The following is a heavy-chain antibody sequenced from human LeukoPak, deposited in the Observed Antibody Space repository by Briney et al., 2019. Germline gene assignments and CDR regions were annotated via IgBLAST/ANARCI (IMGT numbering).Heavy chain of an antibody. V-gene: IGHV3-23*01. CDR1: GFTFSSYA. D-gene: IGHD2-2*01. CDR3: VKDRYCSSTSCGLFDP. CDR2: ISGSGGST. Sequence: GGSLRLSCAASGFTFSSYAMSWVRQTPGKGLEWVSVISGSGGSTYYADSVKGRFTISRDKSKNTLHLQMNSLRADDTAVYYCVKDRYCSSTSCGLFDPWGQGTLVTVSS. J-gene: IGHJ5*02.